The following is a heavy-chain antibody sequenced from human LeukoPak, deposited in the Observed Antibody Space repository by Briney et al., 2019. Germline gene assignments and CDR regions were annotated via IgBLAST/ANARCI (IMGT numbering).Heavy chain of an antibody. Sequence: GRSLRLSCAASGFTFSSCGMQWVRQAPGKGLEWVAVISYDGSDKYYADSVKGRFTISRDNFKNTLYLQMNGLRVEDTAVYYCAKDMQTWPRFPDYWGQGTLVTVSS. D-gene: IGHD5-12*01. CDR1: GFTFSSCG. J-gene: IGHJ4*02. CDR3: AKDMQTWPRFPDY. CDR2: ISYDGSDK. V-gene: IGHV3-30*18.